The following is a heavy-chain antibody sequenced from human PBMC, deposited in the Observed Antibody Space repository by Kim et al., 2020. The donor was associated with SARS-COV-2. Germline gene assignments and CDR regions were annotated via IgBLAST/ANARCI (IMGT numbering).Heavy chain of an antibody. V-gene: IGHV1-2*02. CDR2: INPNSGGT. CDR1: GYTFTGYY. Sequence: ASVKVSCKASGYTFTGYYIHWVRQAPGQGLEWMGWINPNSGGTNYAQKFQGRVTMTRDTSISAAYMELSRLRSDDTAVYYCARDQGGGSLSPYWGQGTLVTVSS. D-gene: IGHD2-15*01. J-gene: IGHJ4*02. CDR3: ARDQGGGSLSPY.